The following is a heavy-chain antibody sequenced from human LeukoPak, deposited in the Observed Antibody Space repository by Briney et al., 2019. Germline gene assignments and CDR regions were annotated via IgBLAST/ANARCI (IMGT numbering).Heavy chain of an antibody. V-gene: IGHV3-30*18. CDR2: ISYDGSNK. Sequence: GRSLRLSCAASGFTFSSYGMHWVRQAPGKGLEWVAVISYDGSNKYYADSVKGRFTISRDNSKNTLYLQMNSLRAEDTAVYYCAKEIQWLVLDGAYFDYWGQGTLVTVSS. CDR1: GFTFSSYG. D-gene: IGHD6-19*01. CDR3: AKEIQWLVLDGAYFDY. J-gene: IGHJ4*02.